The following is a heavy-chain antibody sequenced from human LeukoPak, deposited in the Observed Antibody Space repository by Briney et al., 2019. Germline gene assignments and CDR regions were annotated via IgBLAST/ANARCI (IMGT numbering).Heavy chain of an antibody. CDR3: ARDLANYYGSGSYGY. V-gene: IGHV1-2*02. CDR2: INPNSGGT. D-gene: IGHD3-10*01. Sequence: ASVKVSCTASGYTFTGYYMHWVRQAPGQGLEWMGWINPNSGGTNYAQKFQGRVTMTRDTSISTAYMELSRLRSDDTAVYYCARDLANYYGSGSYGYWGQGTLATVSS. J-gene: IGHJ4*02. CDR1: GYTFTGYY.